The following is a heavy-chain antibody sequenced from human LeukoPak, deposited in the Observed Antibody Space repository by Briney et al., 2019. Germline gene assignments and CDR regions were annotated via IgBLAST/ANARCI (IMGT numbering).Heavy chain of an antibody. D-gene: IGHD3-10*02. J-gene: IGHJ6*04. Sequence: PGGSLRLSCAASGFAFTSYAMHWVRQAPGKGLEWVAVISYDGSNKWDADSVKGRFTISRDNAKNSLYLQMNSLRAEDTAVYYCAELGITMIGGVWGKGTTVTISS. CDR3: AELGITMIGGV. V-gene: IGHV3-30*04. CDR2: ISYDGSNK. CDR1: GFAFTSYA.